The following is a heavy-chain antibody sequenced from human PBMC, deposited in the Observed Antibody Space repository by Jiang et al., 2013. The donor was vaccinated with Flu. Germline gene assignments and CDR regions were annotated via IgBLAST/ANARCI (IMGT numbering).Heavy chain of an antibody. V-gene: IGHV6-1*01. CDR2: TYYRSKWYN. CDR3: ARGVGAAGTLPHYYYYGMDV. CDR1: GDSVSSNSAA. Sequence: QTLSLTCAISGDSVSSNSAAWNWIRQSPSRGLEWLGRTYYRSKWYNDYAVSVKSRITINPDTSKNQFSLQLNSVTPEDTAVYYCARGVGAAGTLPHYYYYGMDVWGQGTTVTVSS. D-gene: IGHD6-13*01. J-gene: IGHJ6*02.